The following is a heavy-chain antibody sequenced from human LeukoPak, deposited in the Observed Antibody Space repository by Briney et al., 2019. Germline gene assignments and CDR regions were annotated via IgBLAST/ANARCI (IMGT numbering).Heavy chain of an antibody. CDR3: GGGGWYYFHY. J-gene: IGHJ4*02. CDR1: GFTFSSYS. CDR2: ISSSSSTI. V-gene: IGHV3-48*02. Sequence: GGSLRLSCAASGFTFSSYSMNWVRQAPGKGLEWVSYISSSSSTIYYADSVKGRFTISRDNAQNSLYLQMNSLRDEDTAVYYCGGGGWYYFHYRGQGTLVTVSS. D-gene: IGHD2-15*01.